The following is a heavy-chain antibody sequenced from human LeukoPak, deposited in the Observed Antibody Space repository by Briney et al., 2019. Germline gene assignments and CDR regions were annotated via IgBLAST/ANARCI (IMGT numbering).Heavy chain of an antibody. V-gene: IGHV3-30*18. J-gene: IGHJ5*02. Sequence: QPGGSLRLSCAASGFTFSSYGMHWVRQAPGKGLEWVAVISYDGSNKYYADSVKGRFTISRDNSKNTLYLQMNSLRAEDTAVYYCAKDRVAVAGPVNWFDPWGQGTLVTVSS. D-gene: IGHD6-19*01. CDR2: ISYDGSNK. CDR3: AKDRVAVAGPVNWFDP. CDR1: GFTFSSYG.